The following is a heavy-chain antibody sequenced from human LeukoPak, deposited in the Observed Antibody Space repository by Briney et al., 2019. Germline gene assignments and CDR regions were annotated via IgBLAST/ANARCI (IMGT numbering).Heavy chain of an antibody. D-gene: IGHD4-11*01. CDR1: GYSFTSYW. J-gene: IGHJ6*03. CDR2: IYPGDSDT. Sequence: GESLKISCKGSGYSFTSYWIGWVRQMPGTGLEGMGIIYPGDSDTRYSPSFQGQVTISADKSISTAYLQWGSLKASDTAMYYCARSATTVTTNYYYYYYMDVWGKGTTVTVSS. V-gene: IGHV5-51*01. CDR3: ARSATTVTTNYYYYYYMDV.